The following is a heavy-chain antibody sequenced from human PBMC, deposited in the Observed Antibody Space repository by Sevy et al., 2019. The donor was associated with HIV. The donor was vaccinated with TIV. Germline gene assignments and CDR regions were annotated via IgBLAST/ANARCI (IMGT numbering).Heavy chain of an antibody. Sequence: ASVKVSCKASGGTFSSYAISWVRQAPGQGLEWMEGIIPIFGTANYAQKFQGRVTITADKSTSTAYMELSSLRSEDTAVYYCARSRGSGWERDAFDIWGQGTMVTVSS. CDR1: GGTFSSYA. CDR2: IIPIFGTA. CDR3: ARSRGSGWERDAFDI. V-gene: IGHV1-69*06. D-gene: IGHD6-19*01. J-gene: IGHJ3*02.